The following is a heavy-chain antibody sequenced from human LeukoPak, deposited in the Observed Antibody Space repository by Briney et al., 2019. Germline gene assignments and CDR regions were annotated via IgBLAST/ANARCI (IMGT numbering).Heavy chain of an antibody. CDR2: IYYSGST. Sequence: SETLSLTCTVSGGSININTYYWGWIRQPPGKGLEWIGYIYYSGSTNYNPSLKSRVTISVDTSKNQFSLKLSSVTAADTAVYYCAISGYSYGFNYWGQGTLVTVSS. V-gene: IGHV4-61*05. J-gene: IGHJ4*02. CDR1: GGSININTYY. D-gene: IGHD5-18*01. CDR3: AISGYSYGFNY.